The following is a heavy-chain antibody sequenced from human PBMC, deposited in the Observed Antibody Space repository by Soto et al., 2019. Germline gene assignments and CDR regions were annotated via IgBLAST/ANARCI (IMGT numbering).Heavy chain of an antibody. Sequence: EVQLLESGGGLVQPGGSLRLSCAASGFTFSSYAMAWVRQAPGTVLEWVSGIDGSGGDTSFADSVKGRFSISRDNSKKMLYLHMNSLRAEDTARYYCAKEMVAAAYVETSPFDFWGQGTLVTVSS. J-gene: IGHJ4*02. CDR1: GFTFSSYA. CDR2: IDGSGGDT. CDR3: AKEMVAAAYVETSPFDF. D-gene: IGHD2-15*01. V-gene: IGHV3-23*01.